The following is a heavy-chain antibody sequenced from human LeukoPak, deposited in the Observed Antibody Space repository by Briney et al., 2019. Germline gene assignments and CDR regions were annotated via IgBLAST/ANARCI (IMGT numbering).Heavy chain of an antibody. J-gene: IGHJ6*02. Sequence: TSETLSLTCTVSGGSISSYYWSWIRQPPGKGLEWIGYIYYSGRTTYNPSLKSRVTISVDTSKNQFSLKLSSVTAADTAVYYCARVPGYYDFWSGYYQGYYYGMDVWGQGTTVTVSS. D-gene: IGHD3-3*01. CDR2: IYYSGRT. CDR1: GGSISSYY. CDR3: ARVPGYYDFWSGYYQGYYYGMDV. V-gene: IGHV4-59*01.